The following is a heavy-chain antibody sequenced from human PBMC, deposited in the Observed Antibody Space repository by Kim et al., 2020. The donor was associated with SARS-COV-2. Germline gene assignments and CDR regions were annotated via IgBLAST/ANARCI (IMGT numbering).Heavy chain of an antibody. CDR1: GFTFSNYW. CDR3: ARASSTSCFY. Sequence: GALRLSCAASGFTFSNYWMHWVRLAPGKGLVWVSRIYSDGTSANYADSVKGRFTISRDNAKNTLFLQMNNLTAEDTALYYCARASSTSCFYWGQGTLVTVSS. V-gene: IGHV3-74*01. J-gene: IGHJ4*01. D-gene: IGHD2-2*01. CDR2: IYSDGTSA.